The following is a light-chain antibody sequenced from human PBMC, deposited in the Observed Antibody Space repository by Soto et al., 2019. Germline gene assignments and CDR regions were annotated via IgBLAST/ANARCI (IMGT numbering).Light chain of an antibody. V-gene: IGKV3-15*01. J-gene: IGKJ5*01. Sequence: EILMTQSPATLSVSPGERATLSCRASQSVGSLLAWYQQQPRHAPRLLLYRASSRATGISGSFSGSGSGTEFTLPTTSLQYADFAVYYCQQHNDCRITFGQGTRVEIK. CDR1: QSVGSL. CDR3: QQHNDCRIT. CDR2: RAS.